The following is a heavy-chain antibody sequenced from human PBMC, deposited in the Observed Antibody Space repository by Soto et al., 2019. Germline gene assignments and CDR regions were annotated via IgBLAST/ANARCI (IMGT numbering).Heavy chain of an antibody. Sequence: PSETLSLTCTVSGGSIRSDGYYWSWIRQHPGKGLEWIEYIYYSGSTYYNPSLKSRVSISADTSNNQFSLKLTSVTAADTAVYYCAGGSSKSWFDPWGQGTLVTVSS. D-gene: IGHD6-6*01. V-gene: IGHV4-31*03. CDR1: GGSIRSDGYY. CDR2: IYYSGST. J-gene: IGHJ5*02. CDR3: AGGSSKSWFDP.